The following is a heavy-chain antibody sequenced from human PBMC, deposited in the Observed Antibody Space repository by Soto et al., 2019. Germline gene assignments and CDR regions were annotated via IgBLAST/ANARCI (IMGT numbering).Heavy chain of an antibody. CDR3: ARESYHSGYSGYDPAPFDY. Sequence: PGGSLRLSCAASGVTFSDYYMSWIRQAPGKGLEWVSYISSSGSTIYYADSVKGRFTISRDNAKNSLYLQMNSLRAEDTAVYYCARESYHSGYSGYDPAPFDYWGQGTLVTVSS. D-gene: IGHD5-12*01. V-gene: IGHV3-11*01. CDR1: GVTFSDYY. J-gene: IGHJ4*02. CDR2: ISSSGSTI.